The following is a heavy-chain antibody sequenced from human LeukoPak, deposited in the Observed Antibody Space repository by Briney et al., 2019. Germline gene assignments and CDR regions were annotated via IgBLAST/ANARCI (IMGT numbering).Heavy chain of an antibody. V-gene: IGHV3-7*03. Sequence: GGSLRLSYVASGLTLSNFWMTWVRQAPGKGLEWVATINQDGGEKYYVDSVKGRFIISRDNAKNSVYLQMDSLRVEETAVYSCVRGHLWLENWGQGTLVTVSS. CDR2: INQDGGEK. CDR1: GLTLSNFW. CDR3: VRGHLWLEN. J-gene: IGHJ4*02. D-gene: IGHD3-3*02.